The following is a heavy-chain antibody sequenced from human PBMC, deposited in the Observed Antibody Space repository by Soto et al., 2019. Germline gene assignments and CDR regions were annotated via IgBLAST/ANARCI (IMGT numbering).Heavy chain of an antibody. CDR1: GYTFTSYG. D-gene: IGHD3-3*01. CDR2: ISAYNGNT. J-gene: IGHJ6*02. CDR3: AREGGYDFWSGYKGYYYGVDD. Sequence: ASVKVSCKASGYTFTSYGISWVRQAPGQGLEWMGRISAYNGNTNYAQKLQGRVTMTTDTSTSTAYMELRSLRSDDTAVYYCAREGGYDFWSGYKGYYYGVDDWGQGTTVTVSS. V-gene: IGHV1-18*04.